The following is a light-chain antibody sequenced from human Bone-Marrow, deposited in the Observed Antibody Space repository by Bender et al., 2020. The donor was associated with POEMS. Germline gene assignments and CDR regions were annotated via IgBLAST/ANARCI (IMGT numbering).Light chain of an antibody. CDR1: SSKFGSYP. Sequence: QSLLTPPPSASGTPGQRVTISCSGSSSKFGSYPVNWYQQLPGAAPKLVIFNNSQRPSGVPDRFSVSNSGTAASLAISGLLSDDEADFYCATWDDSLNGWVFGGGIKLTVL. CDR3: ATWDDSLNGWV. CDR2: NNS. J-gene: IGLJ3*02. V-gene: IGLV1-44*01.